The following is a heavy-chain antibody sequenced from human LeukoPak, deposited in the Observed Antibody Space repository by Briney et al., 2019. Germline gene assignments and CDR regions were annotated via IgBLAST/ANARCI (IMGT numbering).Heavy chain of an antibody. Sequence: IFCTANYAQKFQGRETITTEESTSTAYMELSSLRSEDTAVYYCAALGYCSGGSCYGFWFDHWGQGTLVTVSS. V-gene: IGHV1-69*05. CDR3: AALGYCSGGSCYGFWFDH. J-gene: IGHJ5*02. D-gene: IGHD2-15*01. CDR2: IFCTA.